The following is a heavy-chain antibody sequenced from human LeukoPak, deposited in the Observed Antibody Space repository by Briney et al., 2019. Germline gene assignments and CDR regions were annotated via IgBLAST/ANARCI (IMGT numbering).Heavy chain of an antibody. V-gene: IGHV1-2*02. CDR3: ARLVRYNWKELYYFDY. J-gene: IGHJ4*02. CDR1: GSTFTGYY. Sequence: ASVKVSCKASGSTFTGYYMHWVRQAPGQGLEWMGWINPNSGGTNYAQKFQGRVTMTRDTSISTAYMELSRLRSDDTAVYYCARLVRYNWKELYYFDYWGQGTLVTVSS. D-gene: IGHD1-20*01. CDR2: INPNSGGT.